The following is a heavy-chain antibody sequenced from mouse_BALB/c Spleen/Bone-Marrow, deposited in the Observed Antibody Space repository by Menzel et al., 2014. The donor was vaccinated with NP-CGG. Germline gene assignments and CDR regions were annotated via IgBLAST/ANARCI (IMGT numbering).Heavy chain of an antibody. CDR2: INPSTGYT. Sequence: QVQLQQPGAELAKPGASVKMSCKASGYTFTSYWMHWVKQRPGQGLEWIGYINPSTGYTEYNQKFEDKATLTADKSSSTAYMQLSSLTSEDSAVYYCARHYRYYFDYWGQGTTLTVSS. D-gene: IGHD2-14*01. J-gene: IGHJ2*01. CDR1: GYTFTSYW. CDR3: ARHYRYYFDY. V-gene: IGHV1-7*01.